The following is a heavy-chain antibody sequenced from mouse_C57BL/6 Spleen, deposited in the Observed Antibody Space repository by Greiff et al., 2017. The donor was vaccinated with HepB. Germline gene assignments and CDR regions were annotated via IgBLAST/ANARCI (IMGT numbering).Heavy chain of an antibody. V-gene: IGHV5-15*01. J-gene: IGHJ1*03. CDR1: GFTFSDYG. CDR2: ISNLAYSI. Sequence: EVKLVESGGGLVQPGGSLKLSCAASGFTFSDYGMAWVRQAPRKGPEWVAFISNLAYSIYYADTVTGRFTISRENAKNTLYLEMSSLRSEDTAMYYCARRDDYDGNWYFDVWGTGTTVTVSS. D-gene: IGHD2-4*01. CDR3: ARRDDYDGNWYFDV.